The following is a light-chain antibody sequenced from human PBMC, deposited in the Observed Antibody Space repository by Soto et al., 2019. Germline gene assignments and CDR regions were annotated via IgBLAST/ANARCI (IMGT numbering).Light chain of an antibody. CDR1: ISDVGSYNY. J-gene: IGLJ1*01. V-gene: IGLV2-14*03. CDR3: SSYTNINTRACV. Sequence: QSALTQPASVSGSPGQSITISCTGTISDVGSYNYVSWYQQYPGKAPKLMIYDVSTRPSGVSDRFSGSKSGNTASLTISGLRAEDEAEYYCSSYTNINTRACVFGTGTKVTVL. CDR2: DVS.